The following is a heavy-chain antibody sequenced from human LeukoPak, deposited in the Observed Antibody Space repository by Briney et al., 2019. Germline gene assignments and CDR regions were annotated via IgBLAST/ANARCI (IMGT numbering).Heavy chain of an antibody. Sequence: GTLSLTCAVSGGSISSSNWWSWVRQAPGKGLEWVASVSESGGTSYYADSVMGRFIIFRDNSKNTLYLQTNSLRADDTAVYYCAKVGRYYDTSGYYRVFDYWGQGTLVTVSS. V-gene: IGHV3-23*01. CDR1: GGSISSSN. J-gene: IGHJ4*01. CDR3: AKVGRYYDTSGYYRVFDY. CDR2: VSESGGTS. D-gene: IGHD3-22*01.